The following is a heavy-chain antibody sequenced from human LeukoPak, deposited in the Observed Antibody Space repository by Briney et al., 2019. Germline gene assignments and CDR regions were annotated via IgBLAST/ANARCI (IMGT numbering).Heavy chain of an antibody. CDR2: ISYDGSNK. D-gene: IGHD3-10*01. CDR3: AKVLRFGELFDPNFDY. V-gene: IGHV3-30*18. CDR1: GFTFSSSV. Sequence: GGSLRLSCAASGFTFSSSVMSWVRQAPGKGLEWVAVISYDGSNKYYADSVKGRFTISRDNSKNTLYLQMNSLRAEDTAVYYCAKVLRFGELFDPNFDYWGQGTLVTVSS. J-gene: IGHJ4*02.